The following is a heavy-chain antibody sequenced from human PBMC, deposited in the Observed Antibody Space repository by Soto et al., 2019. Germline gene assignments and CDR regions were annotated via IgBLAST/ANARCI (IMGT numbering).Heavy chain of an antibody. CDR1: GFTFSSYG. D-gene: IGHD4-17*01. V-gene: IGHV3-33*01. CDR2: IWYDGSNK. CDR3: ATYYGGNVYVAGDAFDI. Sequence: GGSLRLSCAASGFTFSSYGMHWVRQAPGKGLEWVAVIWYDGSNKYYADSVKGRFTISRDNSKNTLYLQMNSLRAEDTAVYYCATYYGGNVYVAGDAFDIWGQGTMVTVSS. J-gene: IGHJ3*02.